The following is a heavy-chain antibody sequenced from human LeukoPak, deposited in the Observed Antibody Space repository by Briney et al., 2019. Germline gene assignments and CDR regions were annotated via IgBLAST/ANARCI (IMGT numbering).Heavy chain of an antibody. CDR1: GGSISSSSYY. CDR2: IYYSGST. CDR3: ARHGNYDILTPFDY. V-gene: IGHV4-39*01. D-gene: IGHD3-9*01. J-gene: IGHJ4*02. Sequence: SETLSLTCTVSGGSISSSSYYWGWIRQPPGKGLEWIGSIYYSGSTYYNPSLKSRVTISVDTSKNQFSLKLSSVTAADTAVYYCARHGNYDILTPFDYWGQGTLVTVSS.